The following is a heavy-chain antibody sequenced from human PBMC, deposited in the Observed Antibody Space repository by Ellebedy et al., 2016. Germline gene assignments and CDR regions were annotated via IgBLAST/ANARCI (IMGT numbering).Heavy chain of an antibody. CDR2: ISAYNGNT. J-gene: IGHJ4*02. CDR3: ARTYYDFWSGLDY. V-gene: IGHV1-18*01. CDR1: GYTFTSYA. D-gene: IGHD3-3*01. Sequence: ASVKVSCKASGYTFTSYAMHWVRQAPGQRLEWMGWISAYNGNTNYAQKLQGRVTMTTDTSTSTAYMELRSLRSDDTAVYYCARTYYDFWSGLDYWGQGTLVTVSS.